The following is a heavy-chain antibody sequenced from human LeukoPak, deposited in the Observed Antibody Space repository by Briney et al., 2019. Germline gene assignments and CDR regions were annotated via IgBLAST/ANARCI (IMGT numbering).Heavy chain of an antibody. Sequence: GASVKVSCKASGYSFTDYYIHWVRQAPGQGLEWMGWINPNSGGPNYAQKFQGRVTMTRGTSINTAYMELNRLRSDDTAIYYCARDWESISWFYDSWGQGTLVTVSS. V-gene: IGHV1-2*02. CDR2: INPNSGGP. CDR1: GYSFTDYY. D-gene: IGHD6-13*01. J-gene: IGHJ4*02. CDR3: ARDWESISWFYDS.